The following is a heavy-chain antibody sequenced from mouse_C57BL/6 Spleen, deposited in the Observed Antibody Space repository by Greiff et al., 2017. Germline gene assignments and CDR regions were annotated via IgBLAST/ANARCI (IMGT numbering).Heavy chain of an antibody. CDR1: GFTFSDYY. CDR3: ARDRGDSLYFDY. V-gene: IGHV5-16*01. CDR2: INYDGSST. D-gene: IGHD3-1*01. J-gene: IGHJ2*01. Sequence: EVKLVESEGGLVQPGSSMKLSCTASGFTFSDYYMAWVRQVPEKGLEWVANINYDGSSTYYLDSLKSRFIISRDNAKNILYLQMSSLKSEDTATYYCARDRGDSLYFDYWGQGTTLTVSS.